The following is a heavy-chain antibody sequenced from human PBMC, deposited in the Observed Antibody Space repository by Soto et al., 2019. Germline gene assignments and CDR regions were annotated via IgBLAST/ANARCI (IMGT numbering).Heavy chain of an antibody. CDR2: IYWDDDK. V-gene: IGHV2-5*02. Sequence: QITLKESGPTLVKPTQTLTLTCTFSGFSLSTSGVGVGWIRQPPGKALEWLALIYWDDDKRYSPSLKSRLTNTKDTSKTQVVLTMTNMDPVDTATYYCAHRMYSSSSREALDFDYWGQGTLVTVSS. CDR3: AHRMYSSSSREALDFDY. J-gene: IGHJ4*02. D-gene: IGHD6-6*01. CDR1: GFSLSTSGVG.